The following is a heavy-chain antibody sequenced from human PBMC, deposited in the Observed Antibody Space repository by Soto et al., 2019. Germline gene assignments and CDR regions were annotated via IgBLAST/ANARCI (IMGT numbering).Heavy chain of an antibody. CDR2: INHSGST. CDR3: ARGGWEVRFDP. CDR1: GGSFSGYY. D-gene: IGHD1-26*01. V-gene: IGHV4-34*01. Sequence: SEILSLTCAVYGGSFSGYYWSWVRQPPGKGLEWIGEINHSGSTNYNPSLKSRVTISVDTSKNQFSLKLNSVTAADTAVYYCARGGWEVRFDPWGQGTPVTVSS. J-gene: IGHJ5*02.